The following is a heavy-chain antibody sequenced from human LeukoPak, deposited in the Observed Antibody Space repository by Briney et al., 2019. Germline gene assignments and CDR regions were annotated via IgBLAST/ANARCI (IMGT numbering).Heavy chain of an antibody. CDR2: IYTSGST. CDR1: GGSISSGIYY. V-gene: IGHV4-61*02. Sequence: SQTLSLTCTVSGGSISSGIYYWSWIRQPAGKGLEWIGRIYTSGSTNYNPSLKSRVTISVDTSKNQFSLKLSSVTAADTAVYYCARDRSLLVDYWGQGTLVTVSS. J-gene: IGHJ4*02. CDR3: ARDRSLLVDY.